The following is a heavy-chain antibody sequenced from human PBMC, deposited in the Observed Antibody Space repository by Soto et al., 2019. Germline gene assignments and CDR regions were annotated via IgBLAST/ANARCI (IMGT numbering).Heavy chain of an antibody. CDR2: IKSKTYGGTT. Sequence: EVQLVESGGGLVKPGGSLRLSCAASGFTFSNAWMSWVRQAPGKGLECVGRIKSKTYGGTTDYAAPVKGRFTISRDDSKNTLYLQMNSLKSEDTAVYYCTTDPWGNSGFEHWGQGTLVTVSS. D-gene: IGHD6-19*01. J-gene: IGHJ4*02. CDR1: GFTFSNAW. V-gene: IGHV3-15*01. CDR3: TTDPWGNSGFEH.